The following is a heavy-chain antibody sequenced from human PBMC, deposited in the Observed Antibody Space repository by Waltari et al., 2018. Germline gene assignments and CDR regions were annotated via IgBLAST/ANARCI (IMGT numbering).Heavy chain of an antibody. D-gene: IGHD4-17*01. Sequence: QVQLQQWGAGLLQPSETLSLSCAVHGGSFSGYYGGWLRQPPGKGLEWIGEINHSGSTNYYPSLKSRVTISVDTSKNHFALTLSPVTAADTAVYYCARDHDYGGKQGPRAFDIWGQGTMVTVSS. CDR1: GGSFSGYY. CDR2: INHSGST. J-gene: IGHJ3*02. CDR3: ARDHDYGGKQGPRAFDI. V-gene: IGHV4-34*01.